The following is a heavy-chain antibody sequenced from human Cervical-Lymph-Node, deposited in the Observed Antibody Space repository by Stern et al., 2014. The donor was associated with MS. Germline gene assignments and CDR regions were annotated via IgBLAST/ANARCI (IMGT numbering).Heavy chain of an antibody. V-gene: IGHV3-66*01. D-gene: IGHD5-24*01. CDR2: FYSGIST. CDR1: GSTVNSNY. J-gene: IGHJ5*02. Sequence: QLVESGGTLVQPGGSLRLSCAASGSTVNSNYMNWVRQAPGKGLEWVSIFYSGISTYYAESVKGRFSFSIDNSKNTLYLQMNNLRVEDTAMYYCTREMAARRLDPWGQGTLVIVSA. CDR3: TREMAARRLDP.